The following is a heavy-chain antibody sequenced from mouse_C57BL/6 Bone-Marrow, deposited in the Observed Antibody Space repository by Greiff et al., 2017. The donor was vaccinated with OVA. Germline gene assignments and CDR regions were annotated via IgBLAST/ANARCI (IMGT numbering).Heavy chain of an antibody. Sequence: QVHVKQPGAELVKPGASVKLSCKASGYTFTSYWMHWVKQRPGQGLEWIGMIHPNSGSTNYNEKFKSKATLTVDKSSSTAYMQLSSLTSEDSAVYYCAREATMAPYYAMDYWGQGTSVTVSS. CDR1: GYTFTSYW. CDR2: IHPNSGST. D-gene: IGHD2-1*01. CDR3: AREATMAPYYAMDY. J-gene: IGHJ4*01. V-gene: IGHV1-64*01.